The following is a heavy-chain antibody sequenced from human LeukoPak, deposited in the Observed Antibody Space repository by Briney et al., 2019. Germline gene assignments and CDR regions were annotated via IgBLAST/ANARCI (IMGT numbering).Heavy chain of an antibody. V-gene: IGHV4-59*01. CDR2: VHYSGST. D-gene: IGHD2-21*02. Sequence: SETLSLTCTVSGGSITYYYWSWIRQPPGKGLEWIGYVHYSGSTNYNPSLKSRVTISVDTSKNQFSLKLTSVTAADTAVYYCVRDCRTGGDCSWGQGTLVTVSS. J-gene: IGHJ5*02. CDR1: GGSITYYY. CDR3: VRDCRTGGDCS.